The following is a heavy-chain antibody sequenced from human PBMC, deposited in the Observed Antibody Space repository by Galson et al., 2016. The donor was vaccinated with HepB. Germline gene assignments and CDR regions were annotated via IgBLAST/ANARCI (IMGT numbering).Heavy chain of an antibody. J-gene: IGHJ5*02. V-gene: IGHV4-61*02. Sequence: TLSLTCTVSDGSFSSGSYSWSWIRQPAGKGLEWIGRISTSGSTNYNPSLKSRVSISVATSKNYFSLNLGSVTAADTAVYYCARSSNRVAAVVLNPWGQGTLVTVSS. D-gene: IGHD5-18*01. CDR3: ARSSNRVAAVVLNP. CDR1: DGSFSSGSYS. CDR2: ISTSGST.